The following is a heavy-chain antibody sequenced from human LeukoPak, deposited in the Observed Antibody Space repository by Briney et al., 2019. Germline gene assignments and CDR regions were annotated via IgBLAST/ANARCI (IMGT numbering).Heavy chain of an antibody. J-gene: IGHJ5*02. CDR2: IYYSGST. CDR3: ARGRPPLGGAKLRGKNWFDP. V-gene: IGHV4-31*03. D-gene: IGHD2-15*01. CDR1: GGSISSGGYY. Sequence: SETLSLTCTVSGGSISSGGYYWSWIRQHPGKGLEWIGYIYYSGSTYYNPSLKSRVTISVDTSKNQFSLKLSSVTAADTAVYYCARGRPPLGGAKLRGKNWFDPWGQGTLVTVSS.